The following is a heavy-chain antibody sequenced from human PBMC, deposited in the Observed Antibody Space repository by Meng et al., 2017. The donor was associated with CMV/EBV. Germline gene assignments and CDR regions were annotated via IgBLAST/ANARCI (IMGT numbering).Heavy chain of an antibody. Sequence: SVKVFCKASCGTFISYAISWVRQAAGQGLEWWGGIIPIFGTANYAQKFQCSVTITTDESTRTAYMELSSLKSADAAVYYCAIAAAGFCNWFDPWGQGTLVTVSS. CDR2: IIPIFGTA. J-gene: IGHJ5*02. CDR3: AIAAAGFCNWFDP. CDR1: CGTFISYA. D-gene: IGHD6-13*01. V-gene: IGHV1-69*05.